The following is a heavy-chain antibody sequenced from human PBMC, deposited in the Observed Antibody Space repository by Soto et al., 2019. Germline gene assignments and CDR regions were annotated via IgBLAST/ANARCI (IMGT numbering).Heavy chain of an antibody. CDR2: INTNTGNP. CDR1: GYTFTRYA. Sequence: ASLTGSCEASGYTFTRYAMNWVGQANIQVRERMGWINTNTGNPTYAQGFTGRFVFSLDTSVSTAYLQICSLKAEDTAVYYCARSDCSSTSCYEPYYYYGMDVWGQGTTVTVSS. D-gene: IGHD2-2*01. J-gene: IGHJ6*02. CDR3: ARSDCSSTSCYEPYYYYGMDV. V-gene: IGHV7-4-1*01.